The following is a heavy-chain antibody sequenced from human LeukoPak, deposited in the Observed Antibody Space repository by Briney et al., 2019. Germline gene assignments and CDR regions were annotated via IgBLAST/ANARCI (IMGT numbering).Heavy chain of an antibody. CDR2: IYTSGST. J-gene: IGHJ3*02. CDR1: GGSISSYY. V-gene: IGHV4-4*07. D-gene: IGHD2-21*02. CDR3: ARQGGYGTLAYCGGDCYPGAFDI. Sequence: PSETLSLTCTVSGGSISSYYWSWIRQPAGKGLEWIGRIYTSGSTNYNPSLKGRVTMSVDTSKNQFSLKLSSVTAADTAVYYCARQGGYGTLAYCGGDCYPGAFDIWGQGTMVTVSS.